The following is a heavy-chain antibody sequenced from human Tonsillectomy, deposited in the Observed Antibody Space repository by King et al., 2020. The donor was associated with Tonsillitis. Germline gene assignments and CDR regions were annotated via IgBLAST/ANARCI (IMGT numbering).Heavy chain of an antibody. J-gene: IGHJ6*03. D-gene: IGHD2-15*01. CDR2: IYNSGSS. V-gene: IGHV4-31*01. CDR1: GDSISSGGYY. Sequence: VQLQESGPGLVKPSQTLSLTCTVSGDSISSGGYYWSWIRQHPGKGLEWIGYIYNSGSSYYNPSLKSLVTISVDTSKNQFSLKLSSVTAADSAVYYCARVTRGGTTPYYYYYYLDVWGKGTTVTVSS. CDR3: ARVTRGGTTPYYYYYYLDV.